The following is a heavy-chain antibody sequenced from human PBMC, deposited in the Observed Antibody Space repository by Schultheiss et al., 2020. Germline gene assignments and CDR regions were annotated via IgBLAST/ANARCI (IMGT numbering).Heavy chain of an antibody. CDR2: IIPIFGTA. CDR3: ARVSYYYYGMDV. J-gene: IGHJ6*02. Sequence: SVKVSCKASGCTFSSYAISWVRQAPGQGLEWMGGIIPIFGTANYAQKFQGRVTITADESTSTAYMELSSLRSEDTAVYYCARVSYYYYGMDVWGQGTTVTVSS. CDR1: GCTFSSYA. V-gene: IGHV1-69*13.